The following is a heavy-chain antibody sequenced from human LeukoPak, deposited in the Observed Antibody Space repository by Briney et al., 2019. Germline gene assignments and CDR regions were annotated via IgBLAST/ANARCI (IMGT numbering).Heavy chain of an antibody. Sequence: PGGSLRLSCAASGFTVSSNYMSWVRQAPGKGLEWVSVIYSGGSTYYADSVKGRFTISRDNSKNTLYLQMNSLRAEDTAVYYCARVHSTRQYSSSWFDAEYFQHWGQGTLVTVSS. J-gene: IGHJ1*01. D-gene: IGHD6-13*01. CDR2: IYSGGST. CDR1: GFTVSSNY. V-gene: IGHV3-66*01. CDR3: ARVHSTRQYSSSWFDAEYFQH.